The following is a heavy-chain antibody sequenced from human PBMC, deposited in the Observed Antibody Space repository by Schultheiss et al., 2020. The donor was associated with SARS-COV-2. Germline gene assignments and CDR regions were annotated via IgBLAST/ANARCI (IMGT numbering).Heavy chain of an antibody. CDR3: AKDKGTGTAPGMDV. CDR2: ISWNSGSI. J-gene: IGHJ6*02. V-gene: IGHV3-9*01. Sequence: SLKISCAASGFTFSSYAMHWVRQAPGKGLEWVSGISWNSGSIGYADSVKGRVTISRDNAKNSLYLQMSSLRAEDTAVYYCAKDKGTGTAPGMDVWGQGTTVTVSS. D-gene: IGHD1-1*01. CDR1: GFTFSSYA.